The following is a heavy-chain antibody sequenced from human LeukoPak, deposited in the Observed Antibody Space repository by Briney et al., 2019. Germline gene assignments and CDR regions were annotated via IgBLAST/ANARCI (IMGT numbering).Heavy chain of an antibody. CDR3: ARWGVAVAGTSRALDI. CDR1: GGTFSSYA. CDR2: IIPIFGTA. D-gene: IGHD6-19*01. J-gene: IGHJ3*02. Sequence: GSSVKVSCKASGGTFSSYAISWVRQAPGQGLEWMGGIIPIFGTANYAQKFQGRVTITTDESTSTAYMELSSLRSEDTAVYYCARWGVAVAGTSRALDIWGQGTMVTVSS. V-gene: IGHV1-69*05.